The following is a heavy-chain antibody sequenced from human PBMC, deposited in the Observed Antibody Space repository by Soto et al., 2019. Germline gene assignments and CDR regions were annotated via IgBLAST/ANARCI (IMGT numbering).Heavy chain of an antibody. J-gene: IGHJ5*02. Sequence: QVQLQESGPGLVKPSETLSLTCTVSGGSVSSGSYYWSWIRQPPGKGLEWIGYIYYSGSTNYNPSLKSRVTISGDTSKTQCSLKLSSVTAADTAVYYCAREISDLSLRRRRQDWFDPWGQGTLVTVSS. V-gene: IGHV4-61*01. CDR3: AREISDLSLRRRRQDWFDP. CDR1: GGSVSSGSYY. CDR2: IYYSGST.